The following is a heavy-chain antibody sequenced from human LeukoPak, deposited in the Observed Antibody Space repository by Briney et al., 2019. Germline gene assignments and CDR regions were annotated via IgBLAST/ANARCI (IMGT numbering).Heavy chain of an antibody. CDR1: GFTFSSHA. CDR2: ISESGGST. CDR3: AKGGNGYFSVWS. V-gene: IGHV3-23*01. Sequence: PGGSLRLSCAASGFTFSSHAMSWVHQAPGKGLEWVSGISESGGSTYYVDSVKGRFTISRDSSKSTLYLQMSSLRAEDTAVYYCAKGGNGYFSVWSWGQGTLVTVSS. D-gene: IGHD5-18*01. J-gene: IGHJ4*02.